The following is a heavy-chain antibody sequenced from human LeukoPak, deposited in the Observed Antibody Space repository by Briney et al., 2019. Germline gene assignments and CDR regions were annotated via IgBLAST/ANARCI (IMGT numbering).Heavy chain of an antibody. CDR3: ARATVTRDLDYYYYYYMDV. Sequence: PGGSLRLSCAASGITFTNYAMSWVRQAPGKGLEWVSTISGSGSSTYYADSVKGRFTISRDNSKNTLHLQMDSLGADDTAVYYCARATVTRDLDYYYYYYMDVWGKGTTVTVSS. V-gene: IGHV3-23*01. CDR1: GITFTNYA. CDR2: ISGSGSST. J-gene: IGHJ6*03. D-gene: IGHD4-11*01.